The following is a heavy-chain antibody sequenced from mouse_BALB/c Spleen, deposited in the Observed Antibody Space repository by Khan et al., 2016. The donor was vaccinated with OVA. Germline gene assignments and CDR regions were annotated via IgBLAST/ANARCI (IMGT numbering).Heavy chain of an antibody. CDR2: VSSLAYNF. CDR3: ARGGKGGFAY. CDR1: GFTFSDYG. V-gene: IGHV5-15*02. J-gene: IGHJ3*01. Sequence: EVQLVESGGGLVQPGGSRKLSCAASGFTFSDYGLAWVRQAPGKGPEWVAFVSSLAYNFYYADTVTGRFPISRENAKKTLYLEMSSLRSEDTAMYYWARGGKGGFAYWGQGTLVTVSA.